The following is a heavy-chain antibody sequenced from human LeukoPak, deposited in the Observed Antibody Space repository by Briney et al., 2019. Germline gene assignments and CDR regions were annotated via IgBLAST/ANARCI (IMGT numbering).Heavy chain of an antibody. CDR2: INPNSGGT. Sequence: ASVKVSCKASGYPFTGYYMHWVRQAPGQGLEWMGRINPNSGGTNYAQKFQGRVTMTRDTSISTAYMELSRLRSDDTAVYYCASQTTHITMAFDYWGQGTLVTVSS. J-gene: IGHJ4*02. CDR1: GYPFTGYY. V-gene: IGHV1-2*06. CDR3: ASQTTHITMAFDY. D-gene: IGHD3-3*01.